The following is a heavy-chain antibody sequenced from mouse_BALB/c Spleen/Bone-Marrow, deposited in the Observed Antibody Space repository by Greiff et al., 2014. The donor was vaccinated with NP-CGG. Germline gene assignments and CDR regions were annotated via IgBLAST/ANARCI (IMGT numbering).Heavy chain of an antibody. D-gene: IGHD2-14*01. V-gene: IGHV5-4*02. CDR3: TRDRGVQGYAMDY. CDR1: GFTFSDFY. Sequence: DVKLVESGGGLVKPGGSLKLSCAASGFTFSDFYMYWVRQTPEKRLEWVATISDGGSYIYYPDSVKGRFTISRGDAKNNLYLQMSSLKSEDTAMYYCTRDRGVQGYAMDYWGQGTSVTVSS. J-gene: IGHJ4*01. CDR2: ISDGGSYI.